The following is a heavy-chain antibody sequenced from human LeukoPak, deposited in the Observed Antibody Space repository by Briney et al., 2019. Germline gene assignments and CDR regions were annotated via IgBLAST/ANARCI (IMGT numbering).Heavy chain of an antibody. CDR3: AKDAQRGFDYSNSLEY. Sequence: PGGSLRLSCAASGFTFSHYGMHWVRQAPGKGLEWVAVIWNDGTNKYYSDSVKGRFTIYRDDSQNRVYLQMSSLRADDTALYYCAKDAQRGFDYSNSLEYWGQGALVTVSS. J-gene: IGHJ4*02. CDR1: GFTFSHYG. D-gene: IGHD4-11*01. V-gene: IGHV3-33*06. CDR2: IWNDGTNK.